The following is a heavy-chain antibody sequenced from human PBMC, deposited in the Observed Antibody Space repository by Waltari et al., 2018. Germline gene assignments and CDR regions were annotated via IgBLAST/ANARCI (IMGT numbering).Heavy chain of an antibody. CDR1: GFTFSSYW. CDR2: SITECVYT. J-gene: IGHJ4*02. D-gene: IGHD2-2*01. V-gene: IGHV3-74*02. CDR3: VSGLWPSASWYLGF. Sequence: EVQLVESGGGLVQRGGSLRLSCAASGFTFSSYWMYWVRQAPGKGLEWVPLSITECVYTDYADSVKGRFTASRDNSKNTLYLQMNTLGVEDTAIYFCVSGLWPSASWYLGFWGQGTLVTVSS.